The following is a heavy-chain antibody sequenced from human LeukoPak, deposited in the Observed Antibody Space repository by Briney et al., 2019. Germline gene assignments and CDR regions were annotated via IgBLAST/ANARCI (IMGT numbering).Heavy chain of an antibody. J-gene: IGHJ4*02. Sequence: SETLSLTCTVSGGSISSYYWSWIRQPAGKGLEWIGRIYTSGSTNYNPSLKSRVTMSVDTSKNQFSLKLSSVTAADTAVYYCARASDCGGDCYPYYSDYWGQGTLVTVSS. D-gene: IGHD2-21*02. CDR1: GGSISSYY. CDR3: ARASDCGGDCYPYYSDY. CDR2: IYTSGST. V-gene: IGHV4-4*07.